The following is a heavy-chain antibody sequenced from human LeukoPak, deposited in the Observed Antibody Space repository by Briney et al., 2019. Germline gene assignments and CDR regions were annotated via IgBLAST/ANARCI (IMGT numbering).Heavy chain of an antibody. J-gene: IGHJ4*02. CDR3: ARDDPSGYSSGWAR. Sequence: GRSLRLSCAASGFTFSSYAMHWVRQAPGTGLEWVAVISYDGSNKYYADSVKGRFTISRDNSKNTLYLQMNSLRAEDTAVYYCARDDPSGYSSGWARWGQGTLVTVSS. CDR1: GFTFSSYA. D-gene: IGHD6-19*01. V-gene: IGHV3-30*04. CDR2: ISYDGSNK.